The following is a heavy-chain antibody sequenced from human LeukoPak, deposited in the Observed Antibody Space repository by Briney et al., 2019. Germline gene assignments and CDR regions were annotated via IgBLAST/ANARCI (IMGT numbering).Heavy chain of an antibody. CDR2: IIPILGIA. CDR3: ARGELAVAGLAGVDH. D-gene: IGHD6-19*01. Sequence: SVKVSCKASGGTFSSYAISWVRQAPGQGLEWMGRIIPILGIANYAQKFQGRVTITADKSTSTAYMELSSLRSEDTAVYYCARGELAVAGLAGVDHWGQGTLVTVSS. J-gene: IGHJ4*02. CDR1: GGTFSSYA. V-gene: IGHV1-69*04.